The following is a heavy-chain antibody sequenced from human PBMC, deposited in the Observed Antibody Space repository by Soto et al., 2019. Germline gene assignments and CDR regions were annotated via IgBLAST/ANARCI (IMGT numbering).Heavy chain of an antibody. V-gene: IGHV6-1*01. Sequence: SQTLSLTCAISGDSVSSNSAAWNWIRQSPSRGLEWLGGTYYRSKWYNDYAVSVKSRITINPDTSKNQFSLQLNSVTPEDTAVYYCARDRGKNYYDSSGYYYHNYYYYGMDVWGQGTTVTVSS. CDR3: ARDRGKNYYDSSGYYYHNYYYYGMDV. D-gene: IGHD3-22*01. CDR1: GDSVSSNSAA. CDR2: TYYRSKWYN. J-gene: IGHJ6*02.